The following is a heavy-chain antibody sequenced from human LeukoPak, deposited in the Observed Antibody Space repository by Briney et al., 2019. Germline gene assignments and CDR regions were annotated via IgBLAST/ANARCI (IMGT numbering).Heavy chain of an antibody. CDR1: GFTFSDYY. CDR3: AREAAAIDY. D-gene: IGHD6-13*01. Sequence: GGFLRLSCAASGFTFSDYYMTWIRQAPGKGLEWVSYISSSGSTKYYADSVKGRFTISRDNANNSLYLHMNSLRAEDSAVYYCAREAAAIDYWGQGTLVIVSS. V-gene: IGHV3-11*01. J-gene: IGHJ4*02. CDR2: ISSSGSTK.